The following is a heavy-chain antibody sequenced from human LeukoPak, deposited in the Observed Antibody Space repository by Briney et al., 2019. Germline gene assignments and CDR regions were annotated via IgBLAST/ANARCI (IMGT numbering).Heavy chain of an antibody. V-gene: IGHV3-11*04. D-gene: IGHD2/OR15-2a*01. CDR3: ANRRGTQVLGNNIVI. J-gene: IGHJ3*02. CDR2: INYSGSTI. CDR1: GFTFSDYY. Sequence: GGALRLSCAASGFTFSDYYMSWIRQAPGKVLEWVSYINYSGSTIYYAHSLKDRFTISRDNSKNTLYLQMNGLRDEDTAVYYCANRRGTQVLGNNIVIWGQGTLVTVSS.